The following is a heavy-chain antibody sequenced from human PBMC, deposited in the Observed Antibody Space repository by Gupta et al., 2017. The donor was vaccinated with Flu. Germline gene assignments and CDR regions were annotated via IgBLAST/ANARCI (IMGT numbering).Heavy chain of an antibody. CDR3: ARAMPSSLIEYYYYYMDV. Sequence: QGLEWMGRINPNSGGTNYAQKFQGRVTMTRDTSISTAYMELSRLRSDDTAVYYCARAMPSSLIEYYYYYMDVWGKGTTVTVSS. J-gene: IGHJ6*03. D-gene: IGHD2-2*01. V-gene: IGHV1-2*06. CDR2: INPNSGGT.